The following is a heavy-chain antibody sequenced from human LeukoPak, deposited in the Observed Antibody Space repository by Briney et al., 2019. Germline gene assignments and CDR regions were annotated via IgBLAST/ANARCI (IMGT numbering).Heavy chain of an antibody. Sequence: GESLKISCKGSGYSFTSYWIGWVRQMPGKGLEWMGIISPGDSDTRYSPSFQGQVTISADKSISTAYLQWSSLKASDTAMYYCARHETKYSSSWFPYYYYMDVWGKGTTVTVSS. J-gene: IGHJ6*03. CDR3: ARHETKYSSSWFPYYYYMDV. CDR2: ISPGDSDT. D-gene: IGHD6-13*01. CDR1: GYSFTSYW. V-gene: IGHV5-51*01.